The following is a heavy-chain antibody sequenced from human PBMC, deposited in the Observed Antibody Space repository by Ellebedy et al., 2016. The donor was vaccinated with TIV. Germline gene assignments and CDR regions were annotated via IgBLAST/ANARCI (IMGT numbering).Heavy chain of an antibody. CDR2: IKSDGSST. Sequence: GESLKISCVASGFTFGRYRMHWVRQAPGNKLVWVSRIKSDGSSTTYADSVKGRFTTSRDNSKNTLYLQMNSLRAEDTAVYYCAKGNRAAVAGTLSFYFDYWGQGTLVTVSS. V-gene: IGHV3-74*01. CDR1: GFTFGRYR. J-gene: IGHJ4*02. CDR3: AKGNRAAVAGTLSFYFDY. D-gene: IGHD6-19*01.